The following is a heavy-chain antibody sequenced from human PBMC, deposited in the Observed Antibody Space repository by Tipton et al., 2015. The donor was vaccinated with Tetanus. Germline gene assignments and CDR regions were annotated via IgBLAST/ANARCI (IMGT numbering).Heavy chain of an antibody. CDR3: ARERNVGVSVRDGMDV. J-gene: IGHJ6*02. Sequence: LRLSCSVKGGSFSGYYWTWIRQAPGKGLEWIGQINHSGGTSYSSSLKSRVTISLDTSKNHFSLRLRSVTAGDTAVYFCARERNVGVSVRDGMDVWGQGTTVTVSS. D-gene: IGHD5/OR15-5a*01. CDR2: INHSGGT. V-gene: IGHV4-34*01. CDR1: GGSFSGYY.